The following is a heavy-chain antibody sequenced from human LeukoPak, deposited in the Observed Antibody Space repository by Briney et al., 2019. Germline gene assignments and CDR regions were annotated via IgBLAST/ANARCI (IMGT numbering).Heavy chain of an antibody. J-gene: IGHJ3*02. CDR3: ARQNGDYVPKDAFDI. V-gene: IGHV3-66*04. CDR2: IYSGGST. Sequence: HPGGSLRLSCAASEFSVGSNYMTWVRQAPGKGLEWVSLIYSGGSTYYADSVKGRFTISRDNSKNTLYLQMNSLRAEDTAVYYCARQNGDYVPKDAFDIWGQGTMVTVSS. CDR1: EFSVGSNY. D-gene: IGHD4-17*01.